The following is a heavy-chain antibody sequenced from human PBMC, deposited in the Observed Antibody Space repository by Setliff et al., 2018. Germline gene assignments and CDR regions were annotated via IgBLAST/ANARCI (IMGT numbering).Heavy chain of an antibody. CDR1: GFIFKNYI. CDR2: ISVSGYDI. J-gene: IGHJ6*03. D-gene: IGHD3-3*01. Sequence: PGGSLRLSCVASGFIFKNYIMTWVRQAPGKWLEWVASISVSGYDIYYTDSVKGRFSISRDNAKNSLHLQMNSLRVEDTALFYCARAVTIFGVITPIYFYYMDVWGKGTTVTVSS. CDR3: ARAVTIFGVITPIYFYYMDV. V-gene: IGHV3-21*01.